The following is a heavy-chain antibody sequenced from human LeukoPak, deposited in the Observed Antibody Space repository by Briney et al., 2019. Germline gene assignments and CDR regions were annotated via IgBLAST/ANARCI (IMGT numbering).Heavy chain of an antibody. D-gene: IGHD3-3*01. Sequence: SGTLPLTCAVSGGSISSSNWWSWVRPPPGKGLEWIGEIYHSGSTNYNPSLKSRVTISVDKSKNQFSLKVTSVTAADTAVYYCARESAGVSIRGLFDYWGQGTLVTVSS. J-gene: IGHJ4*02. V-gene: IGHV4-4*02. CDR2: IYHSGST. CDR1: GGSISSSNW. CDR3: ARESAGVSIRGLFDY.